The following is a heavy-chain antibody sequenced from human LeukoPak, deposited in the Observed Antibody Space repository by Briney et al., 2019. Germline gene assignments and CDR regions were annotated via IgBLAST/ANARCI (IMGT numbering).Heavy chain of an antibody. D-gene: IGHD3-9*01. J-gene: IGHJ4*02. Sequence: ASVKVSCKASGYTFTGYYMHWVRQAPGQGLEWMGWINPNSGGTNYAQKFQGRVTMTRDTSISTAYMELSRLRSEDTAVYYCATADGLRYFDWLKMSYFDYWGQGTLVTVSS. CDR1: GYTFTGYY. CDR2: INPNSGGT. V-gene: IGHV1-2*02. CDR3: ATADGLRYFDWLKMSYFDY.